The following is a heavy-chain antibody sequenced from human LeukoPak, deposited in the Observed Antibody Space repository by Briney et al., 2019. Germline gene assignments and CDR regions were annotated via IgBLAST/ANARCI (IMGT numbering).Heavy chain of an antibody. CDR3: ARGRSSGWGYYYYMDV. J-gene: IGHJ6*03. V-gene: IGHV1-69*05. CDR2: IIPIIGTA. CDR1: GGSFRQCA. Sequence: SVKVSCKASGGSFRQCAIRWVRPAPGQGLEWMGGIIPIIGTANYAQKFQGRVTITTDESPSTAYMELSSLRSPHTRVYYCARGRSSGWGYYYYMDVWGKGTTVTVSS. D-gene: IGHD6-19*01.